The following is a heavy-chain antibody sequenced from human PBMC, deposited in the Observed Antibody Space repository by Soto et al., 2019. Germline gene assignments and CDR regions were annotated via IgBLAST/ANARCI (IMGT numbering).Heavy chain of an antibody. V-gene: IGHV3-74*01. CDR1: GFTLSGYW. Sequence: EVQLVESGGGLVQPGGSLRLSCAASGFTLSGYWMHWVREVPGKGLVWVSRVNSDETMTAYADSVKGRFTISRDNAKNTLYLQMNSLKADDTAVYYCVRGKDQRNTLTYSYFDFWGQGTLVAVSS. D-gene: IGHD3-16*02. CDR3: VRGKDQRNTLTYSYFDF. CDR2: VNSDETMT. J-gene: IGHJ4*02.